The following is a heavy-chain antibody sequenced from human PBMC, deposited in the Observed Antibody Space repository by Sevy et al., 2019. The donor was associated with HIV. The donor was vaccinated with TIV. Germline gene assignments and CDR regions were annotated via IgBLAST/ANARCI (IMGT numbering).Heavy chain of an antibody. V-gene: IGHV3-53*01. CDR1: GFTVSSNY. Sequence: GGSLRLSCAASGFTVSSNYMSWVRQAPGKGLEWVSVIYSGGSTYYADSVKGRFTISRDNSKNTLYLQMNSLRDEDTAVYYCARGDMTTVIKKYYYYGMDVWGQGTTVTVSS. CDR2: IYSGGST. J-gene: IGHJ6*02. D-gene: IGHD4-17*01. CDR3: ARGDMTTVIKKYYYYGMDV.